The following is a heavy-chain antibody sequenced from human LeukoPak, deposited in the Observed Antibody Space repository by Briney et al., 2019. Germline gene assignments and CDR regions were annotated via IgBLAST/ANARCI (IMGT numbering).Heavy chain of an antibody. D-gene: IGHD7-27*01. V-gene: IGHV4-4*07. Sequence: PSETLSLTYTVSGGSISSYYWSWIRQPAGKGLEWIGRIYTSGSTNYNPSLKSRVTMSVDTSKNQFSLKLRSVTAADTAVYYCARGYNWGSPTRNFYYLDVWGRGTTVTVSS. CDR1: GGSISSYY. J-gene: IGHJ6*03. CDR2: IYTSGST. CDR3: ARGYNWGSPTRNFYYLDV.